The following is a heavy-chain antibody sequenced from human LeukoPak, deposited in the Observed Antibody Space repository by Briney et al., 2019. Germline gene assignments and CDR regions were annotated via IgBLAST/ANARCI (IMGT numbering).Heavy chain of an antibody. V-gene: IGHV1-46*01. CDR3: ARGESGSFGY. J-gene: IGHJ4*02. D-gene: IGHD1-26*01. Sequence: ASVKVSCKASRYTFTSYYIHWVRQAPGQGLEWMGIINPSIGSTIYSQKFQGRVTITRNTSISTAYMELSSLRSEDTAVYYCARGESGSFGYWGQGTLVTVSS. CDR1: RYTFTSYY. CDR2: INPSIGST.